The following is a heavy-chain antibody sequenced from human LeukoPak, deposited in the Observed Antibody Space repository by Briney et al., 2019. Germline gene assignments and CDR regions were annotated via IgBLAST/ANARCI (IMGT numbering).Heavy chain of an antibody. J-gene: IGHJ2*01. CDR2: ISGSGSST. CDR1: GITFSSYA. D-gene: IGHD3-22*01. Sequence: GGSLRLSCAASGITFSSYAMSWVRQAPGKGLEWVSAISGSGSSTYYANSVKGRSTISRDNSENTLYLQLNSLRAEDTAVYYCAKARDLYDSSGYYSFSWYFDLWGRGTLVSVSS. CDR3: AKARDLYDSSGYYSFSWYFDL. V-gene: IGHV3-23*01.